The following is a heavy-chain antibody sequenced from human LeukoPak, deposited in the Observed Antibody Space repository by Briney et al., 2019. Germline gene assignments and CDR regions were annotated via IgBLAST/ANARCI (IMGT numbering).Heavy chain of an antibody. CDR1: GFTFSNYA. CDR3: AKLDYDFWSGSFDY. CDR2: ISGGGGSI. J-gene: IGHJ4*02. V-gene: IGHV3-23*01. D-gene: IGHD3-3*01. Sequence: GGSLRLSCAASGFTFSNYAMTWVRQAPGKGLEWVSGISGGGGSIYYADSVKGRFTISRDNSKNTLYLQMNSLRAEDTAIYYCAKLDYDFWSGSFDYWGQGTLVTVSS.